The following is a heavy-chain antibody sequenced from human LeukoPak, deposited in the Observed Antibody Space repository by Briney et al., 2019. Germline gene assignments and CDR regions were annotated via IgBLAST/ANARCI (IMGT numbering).Heavy chain of an antibody. V-gene: IGHV3-9*01. J-gene: IGHJ2*01. CDR3: AKADCSGGSCYRLGDWYFDL. CDR1: GFTFDDYA. D-gene: IGHD2-15*01. Sequence: GGSLRLSCAASGFTFDDYAMHWVRQAPGKGLEWVSGISWNSGSIGYADSVKGRFTISRDNAKNSLYLQMNSLRAEDTALYYFAKADCSGGSCYRLGDWYFDLWGRGTLVTVSS. CDR2: ISWNSGSI.